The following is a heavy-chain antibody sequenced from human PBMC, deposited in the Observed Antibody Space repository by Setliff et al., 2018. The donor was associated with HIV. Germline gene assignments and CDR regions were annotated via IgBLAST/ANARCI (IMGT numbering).Heavy chain of an antibody. J-gene: IGHJ6*02. CDR3: ARDLKQLAPYYYYYYGMDV. CDR1: GGSISSSNW. CDR2: IYHSGST. V-gene: IGHV4-4*02. Sequence: SETLSLTCTVSGGSISSSNWWSWVRQPPGKGLEWIGEIYHSGSTNYNPSLKSRVTISVDKSKNQFSLKLSSVTAADTAVYYCARDLKQLAPYYYYYYGMDVGGQGTTVTVSS. D-gene: IGHD6-13*01.